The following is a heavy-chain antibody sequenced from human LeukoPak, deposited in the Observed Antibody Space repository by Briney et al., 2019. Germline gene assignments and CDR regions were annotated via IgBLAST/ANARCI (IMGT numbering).Heavy chain of an antibody. CDR2: IYSGGST. CDR1: GFTVSSNY. D-gene: IGHD3-9*01. J-gene: IGHJ4*02. Sequence: GGSLRLSXAASGFTVSSNYMSWVRQAPGKGLEWVSVIYSGGSTYYADSVKGRFTISRDNSKNTLYLQMNSLRAEDTAVYYCARDSIDAYFDYWGQGTLVTVSS. V-gene: IGHV3-53*01. CDR3: ARDSIDAYFDY.